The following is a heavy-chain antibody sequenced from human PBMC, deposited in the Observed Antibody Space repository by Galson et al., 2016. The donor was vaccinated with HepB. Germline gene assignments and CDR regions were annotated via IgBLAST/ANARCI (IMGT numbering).Heavy chain of an antibody. D-gene: IGHD5-12*01. V-gene: IGHV1-46*01. CDR3: ARECYLGIYCYFDY. CDR2: INPSGGST. CDR1: GYTFTRSY. J-gene: IGHJ4*02. Sequence: SVKVSCKASGYTFTRSYIHWVRQAPGQGLEWMGIINPSGGSTTYAQKFQGTVTMTRDTSTSTVYMELSSLGSEDTAVDYCARECYLGIYCYFDYWGQGTLVTVSS.